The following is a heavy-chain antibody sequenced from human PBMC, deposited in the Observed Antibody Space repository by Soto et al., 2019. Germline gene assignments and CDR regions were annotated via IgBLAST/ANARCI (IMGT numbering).Heavy chain of an antibody. CDR1: GGSISSYY. CDR2: IYYSGST. Sequence: QVQLQESGPGLVKPSETLSLTCTVSGGSISSYYWSWIRQPPGKGLEWIGYIYYSGSTNYNPSLHRLVTISVDTSKHQFSLKLNSMTAADTAVYYCARHNYGSGSTYFDYWGQGTLVTVSS. CDR3: ARHNYGSGSTYFDY. V-gene: IGHV4-59*08. D-gene: IGHD3-10*01. J-gene: IGHJ4*02.